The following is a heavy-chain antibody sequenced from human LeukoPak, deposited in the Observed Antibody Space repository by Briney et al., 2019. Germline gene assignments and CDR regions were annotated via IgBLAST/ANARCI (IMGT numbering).Heavy chain of an antibody. Sequence: PGGSLRLSCAASGFIFSSYAMSWVRQAPGKGLEWVSAISGSGGNTFYADAVKGRFTISRDNSKNTLYLQMNNLRDEDTAVYYCAKDPPCSGGTCYGYFESWGQGTLVTVSS. J-gene: IGHJ4*02. V-gene: IGHV3-23*01. CDR1: GFIFSSYA. CDR2: ISGSGGNT. CDR3: AKDPPCSGGTCYGYFES. D-gene: IGHD2-15*01.